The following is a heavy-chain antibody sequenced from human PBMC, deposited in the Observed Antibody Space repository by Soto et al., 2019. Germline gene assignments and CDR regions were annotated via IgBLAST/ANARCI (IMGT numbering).Heavy chain of an antibody. D-gene: IGHD3-22*01. CDR1: GFIFSNYD. CDR2: ISGSGGST. Sequence: PGGSLRLSCAASGFIFSNYDMSWVRQAPGKGLEWVSGISGSGGSTYYADSVKGRFTISRDNYKNTVYLQMNSPRAEDTAVYYCGKGGYYDRSGYQRYYWGQGTLVTVYS. CDR3: GKGGYYDRSGYQRYY. J-gene: IGHJ4*02. V-gene: IGHV3-23*01.